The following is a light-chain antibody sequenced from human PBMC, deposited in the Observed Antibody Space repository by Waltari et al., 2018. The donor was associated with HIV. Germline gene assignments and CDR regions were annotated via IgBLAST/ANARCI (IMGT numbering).Light chain of an antibody. CDR1: QTIKNN. J-gene: IGKJ1*01. Sequence: EIVMTQSPATLSVSPGERATLYCRTSQTIKNNLAWYQQKPGQPPRLIIYGTSTRATGFPVRFSGSGSGTEFTLTISSLQSEDFADYYCQQYNNWPWTFGQGTKVEIK. V-gene: IGKV3-15*01. CDR3: QQYNNWPWT. CDR2: GTS.